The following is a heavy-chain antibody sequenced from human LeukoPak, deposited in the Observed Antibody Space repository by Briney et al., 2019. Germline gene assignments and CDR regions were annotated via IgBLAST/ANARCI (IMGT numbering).Heavy chain of an antibody. CDR2: IYSGGST. Sequence: GGSLRLSCAASGFTVSRNYMSWVRQAPGKGLEWVSVIYSGGSTYYADSVKGRFTISRHNSKNTLYLQMNSLRAEDTAVYYCARDLGYCSSTSCYANDTHYGMDVWGQGTTVAVSS. V-gene: IGHV3-53*04. D-gene: IGHD2-2*01. J-gene: IGHJ6*02. CDR3: ARDLGYCSSTSCYANDTHYGMDV. CDR1: GFTVSRNY.